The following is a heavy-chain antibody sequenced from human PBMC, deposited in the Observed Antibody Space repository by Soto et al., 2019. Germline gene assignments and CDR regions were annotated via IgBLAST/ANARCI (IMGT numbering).Heavy chain of an antibody. CDR2: IIPIFGTA. CDR1: GGTFSSHA. V-gene: IGHV1-69*13. D-gene: IGHD2-15*01. Sequence: SVKVSCKASGGTFSSHAISWVRQAPGQGLEWMGVIIPIFGTANYAQKFQGRVTITADESTSTAYMELSSLRSEDTAVYYCAREGSAVVVVAATDNWFDPWGQGTLVTVSS. J-gene: IGHJ5*02. CDR3: AREGSAVVVVAATDNWFDP.